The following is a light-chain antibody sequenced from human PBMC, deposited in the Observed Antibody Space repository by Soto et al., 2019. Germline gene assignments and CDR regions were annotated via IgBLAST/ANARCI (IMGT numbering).Light chain of an antibody. CDR1: QSVSSSY. CDR2: GAS. J-gene: IGKJ2*01. V-gene: IGKV3-20*01. Sequence: EIVLTQSPGTLSLCPGERATLACMASQSVSSSYLAWYEQKPGQAPRLLIYGASSRATGIPERVSGSGSGTDFTLTISRLEPEDFAVYYCHQYGRSPYTFSHGTKLEIK. CDR3: HQYGRSPYT.